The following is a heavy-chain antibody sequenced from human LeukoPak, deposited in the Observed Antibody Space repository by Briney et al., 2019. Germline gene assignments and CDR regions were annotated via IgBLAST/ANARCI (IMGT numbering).Heavy chain of an antibody. D-gene: IGHD6-13*01. CDR1: GFTLSSYW. CDR2: IKQDGSEK. CDR3: ARDEGSSWLNWFDP. Sequence: GGSLRLSCAASGFTLSSYWMSWVRQAPGKGLEWVANIKQDGSEKYYVDSVKGRFTISRDNAKNSLYLQMNSLRAEDTAVYYCARDEGSSWLNWFDPWGQGTLVTVSS. V-gene: IGHV3-7*03. J-gene: IGHJ5*02.